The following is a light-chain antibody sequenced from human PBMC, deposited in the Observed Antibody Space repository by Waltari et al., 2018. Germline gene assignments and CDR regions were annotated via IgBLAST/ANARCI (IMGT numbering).Light chain of an antibody. V-gene: IGKV3-11*01. CDR2: DSS. CDR3: QQRYKWPLT. CDR1: QSVSTY. J-gene: IGKJ4*01. Sequence: TRACRASQSVSTYLAWYQQRPGQPRRLLSYDSSSRATGIPARFSGSGSETDFTLTISSLEPEDFAVYYCQQRYKWPLTFGGGSKVEI.